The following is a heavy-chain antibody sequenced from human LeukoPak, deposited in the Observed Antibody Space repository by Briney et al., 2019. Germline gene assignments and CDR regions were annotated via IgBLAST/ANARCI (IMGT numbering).Heavy chain of an antibody. CDR2: IYYSGST. D-gene: IGHD3-3*01. V-gene: IGHV4-30-4*08. CDR3: ARADFWSGYFDY. Sequence: SETLSLTCTVSGGSISSGDYYWSWIRQPPGKGLEWIGYIYYSGSTYYNPSLKSRVTISVDTSKNQFSLKLSSVTAADAAVYYCARADFWSGYFDYWGQGTLVTVSS. J-gene: IGHJ4*02. CDR1: GGSISSGDYY.